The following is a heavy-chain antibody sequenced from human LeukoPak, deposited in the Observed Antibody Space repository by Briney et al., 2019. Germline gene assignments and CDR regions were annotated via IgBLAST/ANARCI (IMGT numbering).Heavy chain of an antibody. CDR2: ISYDGSNK. Sequence: GGSLRLSCAASGFTFSSYGMHWVRQAPGKGLEWVAVISYDGSNKYYADSVKGRFTISRDNSKNTLYLQMNSLRAEDTAVYYCARVTRYSGSYWGQGTLVTVSS. CDR3: ARVTRYSGSY. D-gene: IGHD1-26*01. V-gene: IGHV3-30*03. J-gene: IGHJ4*02. CDR1: GFTFSSYG.